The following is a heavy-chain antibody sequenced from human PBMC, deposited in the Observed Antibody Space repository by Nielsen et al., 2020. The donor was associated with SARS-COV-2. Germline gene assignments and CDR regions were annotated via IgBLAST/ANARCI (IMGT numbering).Heavy chain of an antibody. Sequence: ASVKVSCKASGYTFTSYGISWVRQAPGQGLEWMGWISAYNGNTNYAQKLQGRVTMTTDKSTSTAYMELSSLRSEDTAVYYCAREVDYGDYGWFDPWGQGTLVTVSS. CDR2: ISAYNGNT. CDR3: AREVDYGDYGWFDP. V-gene: IGHV1-18*01. D-gene: IGHD4-17*01. CDR1: GYTFTSYG. J-gene: IGHJ5*02.